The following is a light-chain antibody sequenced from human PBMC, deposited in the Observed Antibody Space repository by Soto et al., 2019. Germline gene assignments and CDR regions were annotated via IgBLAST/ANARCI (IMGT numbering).Light chain of an antibody. Sequence: QSVLTQPPSASGSPGQSVTISCTGTSSDVGGYNYVSWYQQHPGKAPKLMIYEVSKRPSGVPDRFSGSKSGTSASLAISGLRSEDEADYYCAAWDDRLSGLVFGRGTKLTVL. J-gene: IGLJ2*01. CDR3: AAWDDRLSGLV. CDR2: EVS. V-gene: IGLV2-8*01. CDR1: SSDVGGYNY.